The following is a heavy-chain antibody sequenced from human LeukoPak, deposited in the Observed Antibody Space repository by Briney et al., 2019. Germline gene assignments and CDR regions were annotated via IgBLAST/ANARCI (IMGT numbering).Heavy chain of an antibody. D-gene: IGHD2-15*01. Sequence: GGSLRLSCAASGFTFSDYYMSWVRQAPGKGLEWVSAISGSGGSTYYADSVKGRFTISRDNSKNTLYLQMNSLRAEDTAVYYCARVAEGWFDPWGQGTLVTVSS. CDR2: ISGSGGST. J-gene: IGHJ5*02. CDR1: GFTFSDYY. V-gene: IGHV3-23*01. CDR3: ARVAEGWFDP.